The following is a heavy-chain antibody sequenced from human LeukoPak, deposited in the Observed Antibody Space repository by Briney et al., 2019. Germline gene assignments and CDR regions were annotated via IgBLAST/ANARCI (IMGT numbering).Heavy chain of an antibody. D-gene: IGHD3-3*01. Sequence: GGSLRLSCGASGFTFSSSGMHWGRQAPGKGLEWVAVIWYDGSNKYYADSVKGRFTISRDNSKNTLYLQMNSLRAEDTAMYYCAGEYEDYFDYWGQGTLVTVCS. V-gene: IGHV3-33*08. CDR3: AGEYEDYFDY. J-gene: IGHJ4*02. CDR2: IWYDGSNK. CDR1: GFTFSSSG.